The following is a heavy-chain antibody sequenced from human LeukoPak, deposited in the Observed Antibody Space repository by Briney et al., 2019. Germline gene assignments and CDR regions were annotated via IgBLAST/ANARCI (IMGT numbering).Heavy chain of an antibody. Sequence: GGSLRLSCVASGFAFSTYGMHWVRQAPGKGLEWVAYVRSDGSHDSYADSVTGRFTISRDNSKNTLFLQMNSLRAEDTSMYYCAKDARSFDWLFDHWGQGTLVTVSS. CDR1: GFAFSTYG. J-gene: IGHJ4*02. D-gene: IGHD3-9*01. CDR3: AKDARSFDWLFDH. CDR2: VRSDGSHD. V-gene: IGHV3-30*02.